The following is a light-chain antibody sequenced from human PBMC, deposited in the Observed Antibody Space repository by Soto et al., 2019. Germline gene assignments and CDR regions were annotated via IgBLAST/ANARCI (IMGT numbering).Light chain of an antibody. CDR2: GAS. V-gene: IGKV3-15*01. CDR3: QQLAAT. J-gene: IGKJ3*01. Sequence: EVVMTQSPATLSVSPGERITLSCRASHSLSNNLAWYQQKPGQPPRLLIYGASTRAPGIPVRFSASGSGTEFTLTISSLQSEDFAVYYCQQLAATFGPGTRVDVK. CDR1: HSLSNN.